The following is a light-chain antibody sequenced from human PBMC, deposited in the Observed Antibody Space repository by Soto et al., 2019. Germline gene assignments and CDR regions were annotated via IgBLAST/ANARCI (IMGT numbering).Light chain of an antibody. CDR3: QTWGTGSAIVV. Sequence: QPVLTQSPSASASLGASVKLTCTLSSGHSNYAIAWHQQQPEKGPLFLMKVNSGGSHIKGDGIPDRFSGSSSGAERYLFISSLQSEDEADYYCQTWGTGSAIVVFGGGSQLTVL. CDR1: SGHSNYA. V-gene: IGLV4-69*01. J-gene: IGLJ7*01. CDR2: VNSGGSH.